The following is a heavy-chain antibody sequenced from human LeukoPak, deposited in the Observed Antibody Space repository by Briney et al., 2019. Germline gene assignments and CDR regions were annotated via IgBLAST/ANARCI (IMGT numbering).Heavy chain of an antibody. J-gene: IGHJ4*02. D-gene: IGHD3/OR15-3a*01. CDR1: GVSISSSNSY. CDR3: ARQTGSGLFILP. Sequence: SETLSLTCTVSGVSISSSNSYWGWIRQPPGKGLEWIGSIYYSGNTYYNASLKSQVSISIDTSKNQFSLRLTSVTAADTTVYYCARQTGSGLFILPGGQGTLVTVSS. V-gene: IGHV4-39*01. CDR2: IYYSGNT.